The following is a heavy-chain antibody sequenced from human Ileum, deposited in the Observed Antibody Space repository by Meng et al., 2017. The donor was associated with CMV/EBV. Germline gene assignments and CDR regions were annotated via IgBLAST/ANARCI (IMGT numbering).Heavy chain of an antibody. J-gene: IGHJ4*02. Sequence: APLVQSGAEVKKSGALVKGSCKVSGHSLSDLSMHWVRQAPGKGLEWMGGFNAEDAETVYAQKFQDRLTMTKDTSTDTAYMELNSLRSEDTAVYYCATFDFWSNYPLYYWGQGTLVTVSS. CDR3: ATFDFWSNYPLYY. CDR2: FNAEDAET. CDR1: GHSLSDLS. D-gene: IGHD3-3*01. V-gene: IGHV1-24*01.